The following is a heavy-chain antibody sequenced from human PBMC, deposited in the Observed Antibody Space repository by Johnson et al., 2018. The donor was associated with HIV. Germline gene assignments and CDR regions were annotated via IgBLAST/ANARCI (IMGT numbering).Heavy chain of an antibody. Sequence: VQLVESGGGLVQPGGSLRLSCVASGFTVSGNYMNWVRQAPGKGLEWVSVIYSDGSTYYADSVQGRFTVSRDNSQNLLYLQMNSLRAEDTAVYYCARDLSSGWYHAFDIWGQGTLVTVSS. V-gene: IGHV3-66*01. CDR3: ARDLSSGWYHAFDI. CDR1: GFTVSGNY. D-gene: IGHD6-19*01. CDR2: IYSDGST. J-gene: IGHJ3*02.